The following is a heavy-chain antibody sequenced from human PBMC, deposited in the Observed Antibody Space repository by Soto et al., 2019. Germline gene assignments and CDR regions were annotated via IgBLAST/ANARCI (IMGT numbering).Heavy chain of an antibody. J-gene: IGHJ5*02. CDR1: GGAFSSGAFS. CDR2: IYHSGTT. CDR3: PTRIPRTPASIPGVFDT. V-gene: IGHV4-30-2*01. Sequence: SETLSLTCTVSGGAFSSGAFSWTWIRQPPKKGLEWIGYIYHSGTTSYNPSLRSRVTISVDRSRNQFSLNLTSVTAADTAMYSCPTRIPRTPASIPGVFDTWGQGTLVTVSS. D-gene: IGHD2-2*02.